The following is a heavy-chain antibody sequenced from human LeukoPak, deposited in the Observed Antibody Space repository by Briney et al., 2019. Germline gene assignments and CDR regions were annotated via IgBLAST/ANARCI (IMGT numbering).Heavy chain of an antibody. V-gene: IGHV3-66*01. Sequence: GGSLRLSCAASGFTVSSNYMSWVRQAPGKGLEWVSVIYSGGSTYYADSVKGRFINSRDNSKNTLYLQMNSLRDEDTAVYYCARVGAWSYDIDYWGQGTLVTVSS. CDR3: ARVGAWSYDIDY. CDR2: IYSGGST. CDR1: GFTVSSNY. D-gene: IGHD1-26*01. J-gene: IGHJ4*02.